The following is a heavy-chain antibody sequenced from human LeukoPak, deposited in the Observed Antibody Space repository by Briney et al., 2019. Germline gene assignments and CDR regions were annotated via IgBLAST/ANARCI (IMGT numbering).Heavy chain of an antibody. CDR2: IYTSGST. Sequence: PSETLSLTCTVSGGSIRSYYWSWIRQPAGKGLEWIGRIYTSGSTNYNPSLNSRVTMSVDTSKNQFSLKLSSVTAADTAVYYCASARTTAFMDVWGKGTTVTVSS. CDR3: ASARTTAFMDV. V-gene: IGHV4-4*07. J-gene: IGHJ6*04. D-gene: IGHD2-2*01. CDR1: GGSIRSYY.